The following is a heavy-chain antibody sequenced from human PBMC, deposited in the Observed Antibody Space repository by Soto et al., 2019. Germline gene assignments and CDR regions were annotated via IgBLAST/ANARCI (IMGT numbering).Heavy chain of an antibody. D-gene: IGHD4-4*01. J-gene: IGHJ3*01. V-gene: IGHV3-15*04. CDR1: GFTFSDAW. CDR3: ERDTVWEGIGAFDL. CDR2: IDSKAHGGTT. Sequence: GGSLRLSCAASGFTFSDAWMSWVRQAPGKGLEWVGRIDSKAHGGTTDYAAPVKGRFTISRDDSKNTLYLQMNSLRAEDTAVYYCERDTVWEGIGAFDLWGQGTMVTVSS.